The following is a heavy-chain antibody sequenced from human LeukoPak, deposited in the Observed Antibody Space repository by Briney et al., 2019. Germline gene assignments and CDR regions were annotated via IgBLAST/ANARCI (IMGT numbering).Heavy chain of an antibody. Sequence: ASVKVSCKASGGTFSSYAISWVRQAPGQGLEWMGWINPNSGGTNYAQKFQGRVTMTRDTSISTAYMELSRLRSDDTAVYYCARASPSTIHYWGQGTLVTVSS. D-gene: IGHD5-24*01. CDR1: GGTFSSYA. CDR3: ARASPSTIHY. CDR2: INPNSGGT. V-gene: IGHV1-2*02. J-gene: IGHJ4*02.